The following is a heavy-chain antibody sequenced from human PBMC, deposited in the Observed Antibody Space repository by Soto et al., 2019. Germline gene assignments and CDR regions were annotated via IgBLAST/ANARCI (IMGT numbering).Heavy chain of an antibody. V-gene: IGHV3-30*03. CDR2: ISHDGQNQ. J-gene: IGHJ6*02. CDR3: ARERADIVVAPVATSGMDV. Sequence: QVQLVESGGGVVPPGRSLKLSCIASGFAFGSHGMHWVRQVSGKGLEWVAVISHDGQNQYYRESVKGRFTISRDNSKNSLFLEVHSLRVEDTAVYYCARERADIVVAPVATSGMDVWGQGPAVTVSS. D-gene: IGHD2-2*01. CDR1: GFAFGSHG.